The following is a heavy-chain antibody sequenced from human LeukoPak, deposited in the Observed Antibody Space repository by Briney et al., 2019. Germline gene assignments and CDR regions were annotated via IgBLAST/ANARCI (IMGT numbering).Heavy chain of an antibody. Sequence: GGSLRLSCAASEFTFSNYEMKWVRQAPGKGLEWVAYISRSRNTKYYADSVRGRFTISRDNAKNSLYLQMNSLRAEDTAVYYCVLGGLYVVVTVEKYYYGMDVWGKGTTVTVSS. CDR1: EFTFSNYE. CDR3: VLGGLYVVVTVEKYYYGMDV. V-gene: IGHV3-48*03. CDR2: ISRSRNTK. J-gene: IGHJ6*04. D-gene: IGHD2-21*02.